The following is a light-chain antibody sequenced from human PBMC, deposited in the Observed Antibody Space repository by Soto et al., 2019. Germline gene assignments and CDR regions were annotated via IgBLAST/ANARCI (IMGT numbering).Light chain of an antibody. J-gene: IGLJ1*01. CDR1: SSDVGAYKY. CDR3: ATWDDSLNGFYV. CDR2: RNN. Sequence: QSALTQPRSVSGSPGQSVTISCTGTSSDVGAYKYVSWYQHYPGEAPKLLIYRNNQRPSGVPDRFSGSKSGTSASLAISGLRSDDEADYFCATWDDSLNGFYVFGTGTKVTVL. V-gene: IGLV2-11*01.